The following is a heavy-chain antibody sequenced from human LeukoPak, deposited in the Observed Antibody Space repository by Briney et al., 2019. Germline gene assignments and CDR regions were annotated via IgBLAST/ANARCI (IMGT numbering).Heavy chain of an antibody. V-gene: IGHV3-53*05. CDR1: GFSVSSNY. Sequence: GGSLRLSCAASGFSVSSNYMSWVRQAPGKGLEWVSVIYSGGSTYYADSVKGRFTISRDNSKNTLYLQMNSLRAEDTALYYCAKGRYYYGSGESPTDYWGQGTLVTVSS. CDR3: AKGRYYYGSGESPTDY. CDR2: IYSGGST. J-gene: IGHJ4*02. D-gene: IGHD3-10*01.